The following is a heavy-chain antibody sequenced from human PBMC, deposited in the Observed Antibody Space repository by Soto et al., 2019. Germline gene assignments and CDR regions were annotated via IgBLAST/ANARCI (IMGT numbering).Heavy chain of an antibody. V-gene: IGHV4-59*11. J-gene: IGHJ4*02. D-gene: IGHD3-16*01. Sequence: SETLSLTCTVSGGSMSSHYWTWLRQPPGKGLEWIGYISYSGSTYYNPSLKSRVTISADTSRNQFSLKLSSVIAADTAVYYCARADPDASVGYWGQGTLVTVSS. CDR1: GGSMSSHY. CDR3: ARADPDASVGY. CDR2: ISYSGST.